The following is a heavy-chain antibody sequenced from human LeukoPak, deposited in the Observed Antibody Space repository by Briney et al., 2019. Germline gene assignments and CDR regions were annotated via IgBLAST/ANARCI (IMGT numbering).Heavy chain of an antibody. CDR2: INPNSGGT. CDR1: GYTFTSYA. D-gene: IGHD5-18*01. Sequence: ASVKVSCTASGYTFTSYAMNWVRQAPGQGLEWMGWINPNSGGTNYAQKFQGGVTMTRDTSSSTAYMELSRLRSDDTAVYYCAREGGVDTGGFDIWGQGTMVTVSS. V-gene: IGHV1-2*02. J-gene: IGHJ3*02. CDR3: AREGGVDTGGFDI.